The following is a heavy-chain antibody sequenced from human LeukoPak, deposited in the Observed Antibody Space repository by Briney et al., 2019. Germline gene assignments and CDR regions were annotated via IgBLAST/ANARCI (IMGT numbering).Heavy chain of an antibody. Sequence: ASVKVSCKVSGYTLTELSMHWVRQAPGKGLEWMGGFDPEDGETIYAQKFQGRVTVTEDTSTDTAYMELSSLRSEDTAVYYCATLEQDIVGDWGQGTLVTVSS. CDR3: ATLEQDIVGD. CDR1: GYTLTELS. V-gene: IGHV1-24*01. D-gene: IGHD2-15*01. J-gene: IGHJ4*02. CDR2: FDPEDGET.